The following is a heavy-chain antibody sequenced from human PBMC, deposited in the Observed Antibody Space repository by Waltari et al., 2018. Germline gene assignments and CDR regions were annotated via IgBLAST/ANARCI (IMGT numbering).Heavy chain of an antibody. CDR3: ARDRNYAEFYFDH. D-gene: IGHD1-7*01. CDR1: GDSIKRGTYF. Sequence: QVQLQESGPSLVRPSETLSLTCSVTGDSIKRGTYFWAWVRQPAKKGLEWIVRIYTTGDTHYNPALQSRATISVDTSKNQISLNLRSLSAADTAVYYCARDRNYAEFYFDHWGPGILVTVSS. CDR2: IYTTGDT. V-gene: IGHV4-61*02. J-gene: IGHJ4*02.